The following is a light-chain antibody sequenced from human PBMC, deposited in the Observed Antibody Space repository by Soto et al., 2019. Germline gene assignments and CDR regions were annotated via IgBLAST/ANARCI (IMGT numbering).Light chain of an antibody. CDR1: QSISSY. CDR3: QQSYSTPWT. V-gene: IGKV1-39*01. Sequence: DLQMTQSPSSLSASVGDRVTITGRASQSISSYLNWYQQKPGKAPKLLIYAASSLQSGVTSRFSGSGSGTDFTLTISSLQPEDFATYYCQQSYSTPWTFGQGTKVDIK. CDR2: AAS. J-gene: IGKJ1*01.